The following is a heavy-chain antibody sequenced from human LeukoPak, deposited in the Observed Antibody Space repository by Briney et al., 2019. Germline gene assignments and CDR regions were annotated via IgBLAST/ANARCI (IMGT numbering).Heavy chain of an antibody. CDR2: INPSGGST. Sequence: GASVKVSCKASGYTFTSYYMHWVRQAPGQGLERMGIINPSGGSTSYAQKFQGRVTMTRDMSTSTVYMELSSLRSEDTAVYYCASTTVRGVFDYWGQGTLVTVSS. CDR1: GYTFTSYY. CDR3: ASTTVRGVFDY. V-gene: IGHV1-46*01. J-gene: IGHJ4*02. D-gene: IGHD3-10*01.